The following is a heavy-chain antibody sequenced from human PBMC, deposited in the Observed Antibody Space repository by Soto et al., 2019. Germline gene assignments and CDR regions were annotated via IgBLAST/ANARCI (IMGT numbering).Heavy chain of an antibody. CDR1: GYTFTSYD. CDR3: ARGLTPRRSLHDVRSGYFTASDT. V-gene: IGHV1-8*01. Sequence: QVQLVQSGAEVKKPGASVKVSCKASGYTFTSYDINWVRQATGQGLEWMEWMNPNRGNTGYEQKFQRTVTPSRTTSIIPAYMQLSSLASDHTPVYYCARGLTPRRSLHDVRSGYFTASDTWGQGTVVTVSS. J-gene: IGHJ5*02. D-gene: IGHD3-3*01. CDR2: MNPNRGNT.